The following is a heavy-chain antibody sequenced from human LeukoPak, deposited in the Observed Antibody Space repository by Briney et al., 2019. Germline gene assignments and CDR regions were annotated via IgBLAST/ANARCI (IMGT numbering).Heavy chain of an antibody. D-gene: IGHD4-17*01. Sequence: PGGSLRLSCAASGFTVSSNYMSWVRQAPGKGLEWVSVIYSGGSTYYADSVKGRFTISRDNSKNTLYLQMNSLRAEDPAVYYCARGRDTVTLDYWGQGTLVTVSS. V-gene: IGHV3-53*01. CDR3: ARGRDTVTLDY. CDR1: GFTVSSNY. J-gene: IGHJ4*02. CDR2: IYSGGST.